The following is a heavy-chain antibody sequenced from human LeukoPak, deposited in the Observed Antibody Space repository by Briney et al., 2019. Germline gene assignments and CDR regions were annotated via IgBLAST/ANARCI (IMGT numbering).Heavy chain of an antibody. CDR2: ISYDGNNK. V-gene: IGHV3-30*19. J-gene: IGHJ4*02. D-gene: IGHD3-22*01. CDR3: ASGDYHDSSGYPTYFDS. CDR1: GFSLTTYG. Sequence: GGSLRLSCAASGFSLTTYGTHWLRQAPGKGLEWVAVISYDGNNKYYADSVKGRFTISRDDSKNRLYLQMNSLRTEDTAVYYCASGDYHDSSGYPTYFDSWGQGTLVTVSS.